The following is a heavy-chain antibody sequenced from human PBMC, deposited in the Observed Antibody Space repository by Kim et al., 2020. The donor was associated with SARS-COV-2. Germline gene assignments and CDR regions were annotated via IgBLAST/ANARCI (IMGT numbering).Heavy chain of an antibody. J-gene: IGHJ3*02. CDR3: ARDSISCNGCAFDI. Sequence: GGSLRLSCAASRFTFSSYYMSWVRQAPGKGLEWVANTNQDGSEKNYVDSVKGRFTISRDNAKNSLYLQMNSLRAEDTAVYYCARDSISCNGCAFDIWGQG. D-gene: IGHD2-2*01. CDR1: RFTFSSYY. CDR2: TNQDGSEK. V-gene: IGHV3-7*03.